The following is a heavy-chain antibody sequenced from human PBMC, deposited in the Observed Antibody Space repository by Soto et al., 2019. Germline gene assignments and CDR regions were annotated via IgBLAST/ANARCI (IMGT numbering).Heavy chain of an antibody. D-gene: IGHD6-19*01. CDR3: AKGGYSSGWYEDYYYYMDV. CDR2: ISGSGGST. V-gene: IGHV3-23*01. CDR1: GLTFSSYA. J-gene: IGHJ6*03. Sequence: GGSLRLSCAASGLTFSSYAMSWVHQAPGKGLEWVSAISGSGGSTYYADSVKGRFTISRDNSKNTLYLQMNSLRAEDTAVYYCAKGGYSSGWYEDYYYYMDVWGKGTTVTVSS.